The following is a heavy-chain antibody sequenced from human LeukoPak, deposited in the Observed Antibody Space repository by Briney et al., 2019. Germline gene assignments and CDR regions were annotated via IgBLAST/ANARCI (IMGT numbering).Heavy chain of an antibody. CDR2: IIPIFGTA. V-gene: IGHV1-69*13. CDR1: EGTFSRYA. J-gene: IGHJ4*02. CDR3: ARAYSGYDFFDY. D-gene: IGHD5-12*01. Sequence: ASVKVSCKASEGTFSRYAISWVRQAPGQGLEWMGGIIPIFGTANYAQKFQGRVTITADESTSTAYMEVSSLRSEDTAVYYCARAYSGYDFFDYWGQGILVTVSS.